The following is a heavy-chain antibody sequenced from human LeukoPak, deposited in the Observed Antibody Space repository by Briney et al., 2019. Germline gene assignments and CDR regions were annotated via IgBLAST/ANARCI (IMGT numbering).Heavy chain of an antibody. J-gene: IGHJ5*02. Sequence: GGSLRLSCAASGFPFSAYWMHGARQVPGKGRVGGSCINGDGSNIQYADSVKGRFTTSRDNAKKRMYMQMNSLRVEDTAIYYCARDPRNKGFDPWGQGTLVTVSA. CDR1: GFPFSAYW. CDR2: INGDGSNI. D-gene: IGHD1/OR15-1a*01. CDR3: ARDPRNKGFDP. V-gene: IGHV3-74*01.